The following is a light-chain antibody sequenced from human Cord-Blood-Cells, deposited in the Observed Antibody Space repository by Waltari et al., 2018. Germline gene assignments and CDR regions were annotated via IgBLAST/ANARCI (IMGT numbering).Light chain of an antibody. CDR3: QQSYSTVT. Sequence: DIQMTQSPSTLSASVVDRVTITCRASQSISSWLAWYQQKPGKAPKLLSYKASSLESGVTSRFSGSGSGTDFTLTISSLQPEDFATYYCQQSYSTVTFGGGTKVEIK. J-gene: IGKJ4*01. V-gene: IGKV1-5*03. CDR1: QSISSW. CDR2: KAS.